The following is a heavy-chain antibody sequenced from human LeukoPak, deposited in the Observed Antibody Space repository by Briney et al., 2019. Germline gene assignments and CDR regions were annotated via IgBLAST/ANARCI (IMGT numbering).Heavy chain of an antibody. Sequence: PSETLSLTCAVYGGSFSGYYWSWIRQPPGKGLEWIGEINHSGSTNYNPSLKSRVTISVDTSKNQFSLKLSSVTAADTAVYYCASPGIGAFDIWGQGTMVTVSS. CDR1: GGSFSGYY. V-gene: IGHV4-34*01. CDR3: ASPGIGAFDI. J-gene: IGHJ3*02. CDR2: INHSGST. D-gene: IGHD6-13*01.